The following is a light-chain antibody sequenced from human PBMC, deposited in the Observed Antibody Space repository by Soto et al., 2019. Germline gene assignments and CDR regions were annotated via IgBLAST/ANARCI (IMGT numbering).Light chain of an antibody. Sequence: EVVLTQSPATLSLSQGEKATLSCRASQNINTYIGCYQQRPGQAPRLLIYDASNRAAGISARFSGSGSGADFTITINSLEPEVFAVYYCQYRYSWSLTFGAGTKVEIK. CDR1: QNINTY. CDR2: DAS. V-gene: IGKV3-11*01. J-gene: IGKJ4*01. CDR3: QYRYSWSLT.